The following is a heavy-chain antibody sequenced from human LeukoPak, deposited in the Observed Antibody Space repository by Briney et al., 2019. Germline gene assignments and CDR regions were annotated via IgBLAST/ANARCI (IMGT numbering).Heavy chain of an antibody. D-gene: IGHD3-22*01. V-gene: IGHV5-51*01. CDR1: GYSFTNYW. J-gene: IGHJ4*02. Sequence: GESLKISCKGSGYSFTNYWIGWVRQMPGKGLEWMGIIYPGDSETRYSPAFQGQVSISADKSTSTAYLQWSSLKASDTAIYYCARRDHYDNIRTVAAFDYWGQGTLVTVSS. CDR3: ARRDHYDNIRTVAAFDY. CDR2: IYPGDSET.